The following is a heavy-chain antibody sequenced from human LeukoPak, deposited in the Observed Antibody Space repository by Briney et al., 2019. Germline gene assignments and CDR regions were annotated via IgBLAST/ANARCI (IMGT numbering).Heavy chain of an antibody. D-gene: IGHD3-10*01. J-gene: IGHJ6*02. CDR1: GFTFSSYW. CDR3: AGVNLYGSGSYSKPYYYYGMDV. Sequence: GGSLRLSCAASGFTFSSYWMSWVRQAPGKGLEWVANTKQDGSEKYYVDSVKGRFTISRDNAKNSLYLQMNSLRAEDTAVYYCAGVNLYGSGSYSKPYYYYGMDVWGQGTTVTVSS. V-gene: IGHV3-7*01. CDR2: TKQDGSEK.